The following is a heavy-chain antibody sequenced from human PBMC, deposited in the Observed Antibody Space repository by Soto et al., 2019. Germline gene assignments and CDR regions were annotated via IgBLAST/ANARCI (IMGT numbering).Heavy chain of an antibody. CDR1: GGSISSGGYY. D-gene: IGHD2-15*01. J-gene: IGHJ6*02. CDR3: ARDLYGSPGPYGMDV. V-gene: IGHV4-31*03. Sequence: PSETLSLTCTVSGGSISSGGYYWSWIRQHPGKGLEWIGYIYYSGSTYYNPSLKSRVTISVDTSKNQFSLKLSSVTAADTAVYYCARDLYGSPGPYGMDVWGQGTTVTVSS. CDR2: IYYSGST.